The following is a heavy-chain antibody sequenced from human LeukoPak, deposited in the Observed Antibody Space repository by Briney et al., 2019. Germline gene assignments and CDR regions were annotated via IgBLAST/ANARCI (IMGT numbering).Heavy chain of an antibody. D-gene: IGHD3-22*01. V-gene: IGHV3-53*01. CDR2: IYTGGNT. J-gene: IGHJ4*02. Sequence: GGSLRLSCAASGFTVDSNYLSWVRQAPGKGLEWVSTIYTGGNTYYAASVKGRFTISRDFSKNTVFLHMNSLRAEDTAKYYCARGDDSGYYDYFDYWGQGALVTDSS. CDR1: GFTVDSNY. CDR3: ARGDDSGYYDYFDY.